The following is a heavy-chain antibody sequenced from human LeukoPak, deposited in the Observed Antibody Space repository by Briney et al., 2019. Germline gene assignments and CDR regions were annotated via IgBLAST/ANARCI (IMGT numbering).Heavy chain of an antibody. D-gene: IGHD2-15*01. CDR2: ISGDGQYT. Sequence: PGGSLRLSCAASGFMFGSYALTWVRLAPGRGLEWVSTISGDGQYTFFAASVRGRFSISTDNSNNTLYLQMNSLRAEDTAIYYCAKEKPFYCNRVSCPFDSWGRGVLVTVSS. J-gene: IGHJ4*02. CDR3: AKEKPFYCNRVSCPFDS. V-gene: IGHV3-23*01. CDR1: GFMFGSYA.